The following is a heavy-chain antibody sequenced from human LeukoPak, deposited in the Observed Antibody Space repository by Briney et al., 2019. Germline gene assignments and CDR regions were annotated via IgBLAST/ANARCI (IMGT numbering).Heavy chain of an antibody. D-gene: IGHD3-10*02. J-gene: IGHJ3*02. CDR2: ISGSSSYI. Sequence: PGGSLRLSCAASGFTFSSYSMNWVRQAPGKGLEWVSSISGSSSYIYYADSVKGRFTISTDNAKNSLYLQMNSLRAEDTAVYYCARTIFRWSDAFDIWGQGTMVTVSS. V-gene: IGHV3-21*01. CDR1: GFTFSSYS. CDR3: ARTIFRWSDAFDI.